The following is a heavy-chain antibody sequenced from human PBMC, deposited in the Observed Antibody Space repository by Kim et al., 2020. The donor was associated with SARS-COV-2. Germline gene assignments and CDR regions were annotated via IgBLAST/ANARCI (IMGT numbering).Heavy chain of an antibody. V-gene: IGHV3-30*18. Sequence: GGSLRLSCAASGFTFSSYGIHWVRQAPGKGLEWVAVISYDGINKYYGDSVKGRFTISRDNSKNTLYLQMNSLRAEDAAVYYCAKDSGANYWYFDLWGRGT. J-gene: IGHJ2*01. CDR3: AKDSGANYWYFDL. CDR1: GFTFSSYG. CDR2: ISYDGINK. D-gene: IGHD3-10*01.